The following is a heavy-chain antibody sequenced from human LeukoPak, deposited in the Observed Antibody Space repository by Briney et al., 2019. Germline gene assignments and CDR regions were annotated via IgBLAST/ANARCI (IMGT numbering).Heavy chain of an antibody. J-gene: IGHJ3*01. Sequence: PGGSLRLSCAASGFTFSSYAMTWVRQAPGKRLEWVSAISASGGDTYYPDSVRGRFTISRDNSKNTLYLHMSSLRAEDTAVYFCAKRPRDSTGYYLGAFDGWGQGTTVTVSS. CDR1: GFTFSSYA. D-gene: IGHD3-22*01. V-gene: IGHV3-23*01. CDR3: AKRPRDSTGYYLGAFDG. CDR2: ISASGGDT.